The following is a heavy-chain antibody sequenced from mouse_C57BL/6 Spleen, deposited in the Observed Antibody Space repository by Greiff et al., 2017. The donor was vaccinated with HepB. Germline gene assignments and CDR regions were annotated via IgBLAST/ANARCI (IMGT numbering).Heavy chain of an antibody. CDR1: GYSFTGYY. V-gene: IGHV1-42*01. CDR2: INPSTGGT. J-gene: IGHJ3*01. Sequence: VQLQQSGPELVKPGDSVKISCKASGYSFTGYYMNWVKQSPEKSLEWIGEINPSTGGTTYNQKFKAKATLPVDKSSSTAYMQLKSLTSEDSAVYYCAPYYSNSAWFAYWGQGTLVTVSA. D-gene: IGHD2-5*01. CDR3: APYYSNSAWFAY.